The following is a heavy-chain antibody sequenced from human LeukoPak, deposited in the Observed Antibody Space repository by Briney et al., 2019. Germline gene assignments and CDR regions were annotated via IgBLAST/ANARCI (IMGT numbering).Heavy chain of an antibody. J-gene: IGHJ4*02. V-gene: IGHV1-2*02. CDR2: INPNSGGT. D-gene: IGHD2-2*02. CDR1: GYTFTGYY. CDR3: ARVSYKSCSSTSCYTLDY. Sequence: GASVKVSCKASGYTFTGYYMHWVRQAPGQGLEWRGWINPNSGGTNYAQKFQGRVTMTRDTSISTAYMELSRLRSDDTAVYYCARVSYKSCSSTSCYTLDYWGQGTLVTVSS.